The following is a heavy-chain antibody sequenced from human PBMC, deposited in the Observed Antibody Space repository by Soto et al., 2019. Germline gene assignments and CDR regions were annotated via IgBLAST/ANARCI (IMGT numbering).Heavy chain of an antibody. CDR1: GFPFSNYA. V-gene: IGHV3-23*01. D-gene: IGHD3-16*02. J-gene: IGHJ4*02. CDR3: ARAPSEYIWGSYLRYFEY. CDR2: ISGNSGHA. Sequence: ESGGAFIQPGGSLRLSCAASGFPFSNYAMAWVRQASGTGLEWVSGISGNSGHAFYADSVKGRFTSSRDNSRNTLYLQMESLRAEDTATYYCARAPSEYIWGSYLRYFEYWGQGTLVAVSS.